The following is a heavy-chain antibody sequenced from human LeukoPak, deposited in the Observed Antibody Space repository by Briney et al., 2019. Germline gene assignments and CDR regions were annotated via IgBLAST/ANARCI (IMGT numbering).Heavy chain of an antibody. J-gene: IGHJ5*02. Sequence: PSETLSLTCTVSGYSISSGYYWGWIRQPPGKGLEWMGSIYHSGSTYYNPSLKSRVTISVDTSKNQFSLKLSSVTAADTAVYYCAREIVTTYNWFDPWGQGTLVTVSS. V-gene: IGHV4-38-2*02. CDR2: IYHSGST. CDR3: AREIVTTYNWFDP. CDR1: GYSISSGYY. D-gene: IGHD4-17*01.